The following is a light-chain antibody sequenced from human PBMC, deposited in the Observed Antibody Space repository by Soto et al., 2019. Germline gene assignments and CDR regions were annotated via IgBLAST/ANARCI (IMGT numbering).Light chain of an antibody. V-gene: IGKV3-15*01. CDR2: GAS. CDR1: QSVSSN. CDR3: QQYNNWPWT. J-gene: IGKJ1*01. Sequence: EIVMTQSPATLSVSPGERATLSCRASQSVSSNLAWYQQKPGQAPRLLIYGASTRATGIPARFSGSGSGTEFTLTISSLQSEDFAVYICQQYNNWPWTFGQGTKVDI.